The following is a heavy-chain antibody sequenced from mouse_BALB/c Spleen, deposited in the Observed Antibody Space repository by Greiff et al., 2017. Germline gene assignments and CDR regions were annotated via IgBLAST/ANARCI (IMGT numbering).Heavy chain of an antibody. V-gene: IGHV5-6*01. Sequence: EVKLVESGGDLVKPGGSLKLSCAASGFTFSSYGMSWVRQTPDKRLEWVATISSGGSYTYYPDSVKGRFTISRDNAKNTLYLQMSSLKSEDTAMYYCARLLRLRGGAMDYWGQGTSVTVSS. CDR3: ARLLRLRGGAMDY. CDR1: GFTFSSYG. CDR2: ISSGGSYT. J-gene: IGHJ4*01. D-gene: IGHD1-2*01.